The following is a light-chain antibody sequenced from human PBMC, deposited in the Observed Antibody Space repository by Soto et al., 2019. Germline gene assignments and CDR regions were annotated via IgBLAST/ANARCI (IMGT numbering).Light chain of an antibody. J-gene: IGLJ2*01. CDR2: SDN. CDR1: SSNIGSNT. Sequence: QTVVTQPPSASGTPGQRVTISCSGSSSNIGSNTVNWYQQLPGTAPKLLIYSDNQRPSGVPDRFSGSKSGTSASLAISGLQSEDEADYYCAAWDDSLNGVVFAGGTQLTVL. CDR3: AAWDDSLNGVV. V-gene: IGLV1-44*01.